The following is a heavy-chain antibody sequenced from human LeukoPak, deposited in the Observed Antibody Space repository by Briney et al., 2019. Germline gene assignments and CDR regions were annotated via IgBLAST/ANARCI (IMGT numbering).Heavy chain of an antibody. Sequence: SETLSLTCAAYGWSFSGYYWSWIRQPPGKGLEWIGEINHSGSTNYNPSSKSRVTIAVDTSKNQFSLKLSSVTAADTAVYYCARGRGKMRPSSWYYFDYWGQGTLVTVSS. V-gene: IGHV4-34*01. J-gene: IGHJ4*02. CDR1: GWSFSGYY. CDR3: ARGRGKMRPSSWYYFDY. D-gene: IGHD6-13*01. CDR2: INHSGST.